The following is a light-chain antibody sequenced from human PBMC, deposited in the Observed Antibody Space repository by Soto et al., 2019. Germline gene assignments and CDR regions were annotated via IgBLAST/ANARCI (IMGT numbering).Light chain of an antibody. CDR2: WAS. V-gene: IGKV4-1*01. Sequence: DIVLTQSPDSLAVSLGERATINCKSSQSVLYSSNNKNYLAWYQQKPGQPPKLLIYWASTRESGVPDRFSGSGSGTGFTLTISSPQAEDVAVYYCQQYYSTPHTFGQGTKLEIK. J-gene: IGKJ2*01. CDR1: QSVLYSSNNKNY. CDR3: QQYYSTPHT.